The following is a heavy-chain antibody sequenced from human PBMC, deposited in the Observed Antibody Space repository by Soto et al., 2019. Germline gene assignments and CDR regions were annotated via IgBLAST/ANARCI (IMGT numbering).Heavy chain of an antibody. V-gene: IGHV4-30-4*01. D-gene: IGHD3-22*01. Sequence: QVQLQESGPGLVKPSQTLSLTCTVSGGSISSGDYYWSWIRQPPGKGLEWIGYIYYSGRTYYNPSLKRRVTESVDTSKNQFSLKLSSVTDADTAVYYCARDPTARYDKGYWGQETLVTVSS. J-gene: IGHJ4*02. CDR2: IYYSGRT. CDR3: ARDPTARYDKGY. CDR1: GGSISSGDYY.